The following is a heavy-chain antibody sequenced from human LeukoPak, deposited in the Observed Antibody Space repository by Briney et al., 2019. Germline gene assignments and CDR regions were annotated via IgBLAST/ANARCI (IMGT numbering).Heavy chain of an antibody. V-gene: IGHV3-74*01. CDR2: TNSDGSGT. D-gene: IGHD3-10*01. Sequence: PGGSLRLPCAASGFTFSTYWMHWVRQAPGKGLLWVSHTNSDGSGTNYADSVKGRFTISRDNAKNTVYLQINSLRVEDTAVYYCARDTPGDGIDYWGQGTLVTVSS. CDR1: GFTFSTYW. CDR3: ARDTPGDGIDY. J-gene: IGHJ4*02.